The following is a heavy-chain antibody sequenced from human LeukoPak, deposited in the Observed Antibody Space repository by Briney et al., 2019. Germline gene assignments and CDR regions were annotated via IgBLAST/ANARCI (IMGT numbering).Heavy chain of an antibody. V-gene: IGHV4-59*01. CDR3: ARMVRGVICDY. D-gene: IGHD3-10*01. CDR1: GGSISSYY. J-gene: IGHJ4*02. Sequence: PSETLSLTCTVSGGSISSYYWSWIRQPPGKGLEWIGYIYYSGSTNYNPSLKSRVTISVDTSKNQFSLKLSSVTAADTAVYYCARMVRGVICDYWGQGTLVTVSS. CDR2: IYYSGST.